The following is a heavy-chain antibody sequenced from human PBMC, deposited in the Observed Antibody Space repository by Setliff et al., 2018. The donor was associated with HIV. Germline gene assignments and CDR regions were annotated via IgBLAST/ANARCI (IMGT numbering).Heavy chain of an antibody. CDR3: ARDPAPSSSASYFQH. D-gene: IGHD6-6*01. J-gene: IGHJ1*01. Sequence: ASVKVSCKASGYTFTTYYIHWVRQAPGQGLEWMGVINPSGAGTTYSQKFQGRVTMTRDTSTSTVYMELSSLRSEDTAVYYCARDPAPSSSASYFQHWGQGTLVTVS. CDR2: INPSGAGT. CDR1: GYTFTTYY. V-gene: IGHV1-46*01.